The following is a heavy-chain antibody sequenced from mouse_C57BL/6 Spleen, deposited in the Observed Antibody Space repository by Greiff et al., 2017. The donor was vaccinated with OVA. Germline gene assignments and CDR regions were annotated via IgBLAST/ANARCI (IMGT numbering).Heavy chain of an antibody. Sequence: EVQLQQSGAELVRPGASVKLSCTASGFNIKDDYMHWVKQRPEQGLEWIGWIDPESGDTEYASKFQGKATITADTTSNTAYLQLSSLTSEDTAVYYCTTVVDPYWGQGTLVTVSA. J-gene: IGHJ3*01. D-gene: IGHD1-1*01. CDR2: IDPESGDT. CDR3: TTVVDPY. V-gene: IGHV14-4*01. CDR1: GFNIKDDY.